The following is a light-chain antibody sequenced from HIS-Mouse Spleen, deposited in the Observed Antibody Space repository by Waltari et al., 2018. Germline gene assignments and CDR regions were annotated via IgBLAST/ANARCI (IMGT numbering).Light chain of an antibody. J-gene: IGKJ2*01. CDR2: LGS. CDR3: MQALQTPPT. Sequence: DIVMTQSPLSLPVTPGEPASISCRSSQSLLHSNGYNYLDWYLQKPGPSPQLLIYLGSNRASGVPDRFSGSGSGTDFTLKISRVEAEDVGVYYCMQALQTPPTFGQGTKLEIK. CDR1: QSLLHSNGYNY. V-gene: IGKV2-28*01.